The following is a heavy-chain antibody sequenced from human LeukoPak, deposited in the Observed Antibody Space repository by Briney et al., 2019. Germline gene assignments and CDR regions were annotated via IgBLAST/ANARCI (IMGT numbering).Heavy chain of an antibody. CDR2: IHPNTGDA. V-gene: IGHV1-2*02. CDR3: ARGDAIAGGTTDFAFDF. Sequence: GASVNVSCKASGYTFTDFYIHWVRQAPGQGPQWMGWIHPNTGDAAYAQKFQGRVTMTRDSSISTVHMDLGSLTSDDTALYYCARGDAIAGGTTDFAFDFWGQGTTVTVSS. J-gene: IGHJ3*01. D-gene: IGHD1-26*01. CDR1: GYTFTDFY.